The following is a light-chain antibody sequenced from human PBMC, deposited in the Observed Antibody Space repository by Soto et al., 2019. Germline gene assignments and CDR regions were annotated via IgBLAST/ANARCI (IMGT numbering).Light chain of an antibody. CDR1: SSNIGRDT. CDR3: AEWDERLNGFYV. CDR2: TDN. J-gene: IGLJ1*01. V-gene: IGLV1-44*01. Sequence: QSVLTQPPSASGTPGQRVTISCSGSSSNIGRDTVSWYQHLPGTAPKLLIFTDNQRSSGVPDRFSGSKSGTSASLVVSGLQSEDEADYYCAEWDERLNGFYVFGTGTKVTVL.